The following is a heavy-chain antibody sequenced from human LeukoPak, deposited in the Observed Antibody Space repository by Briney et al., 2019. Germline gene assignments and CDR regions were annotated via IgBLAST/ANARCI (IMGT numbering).Heavy chain of an antibody. CDR2: FYYSGTT. CDR3: ARHDSSGLYNEFDY. CDR1: GGSVRRSTNC. Sequence: TSETLSLTCSVSGGSVRRSTNCSGWIRQTPGKGLEWIGSFYYSGTTYYNPSLKSRVAISADPSKNQFSLKLNSVTAADTAVYYCARHDSSGLYNEFDYWGQGTRVIVSS. D-gene: IGHD3-22*01. V-gene: IGHV4-39*01. J-gene: IGHJ4*02.